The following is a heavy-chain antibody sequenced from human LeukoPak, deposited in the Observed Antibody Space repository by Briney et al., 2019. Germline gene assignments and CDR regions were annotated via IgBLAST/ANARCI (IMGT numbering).Heavy chain of an antibody. J-gene: IGHJ4*02. Sequence: GESLKISCKGPGYSFTSYWIGWVRQMPGKGLEWMGVIYPGDSDTRYSPSFQGQVTISADKSISTAYLQWSSLKASDTAMYYCAVNLRYCSGGSCYSGYYYFDYWGQGTLVTVSS. CDR1: GYSFTSYW. CDR3: AVNLRYCSGGSCYSGYYYFDY. V-gene: IGHV5-51*01. CDR2: IYPGDSDT. D-gene: IGHD2-15*01.